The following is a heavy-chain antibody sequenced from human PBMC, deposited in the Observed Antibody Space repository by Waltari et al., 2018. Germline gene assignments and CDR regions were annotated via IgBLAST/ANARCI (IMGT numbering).Heavy chain of an antibody. CDR3: ATHDFWSGYEI. J-gene: IGHJ4*02. CDR1: GFTFSSYE. D-gene: IGHD3-3*01. V-gene: IGHV3-48*03. Sequence: EVQLVESGGGLVQPGGSLRLSCAASGFTFSSYEMNWVRQAPGKGLEWVSYISSSGSTIYYADSVKGRFTISRDNAKNSLYLQMNSLRAEDTAVYYCATHDFWSGYEIWGQGTLVTVSS. CDR2: ISSSGSTI.